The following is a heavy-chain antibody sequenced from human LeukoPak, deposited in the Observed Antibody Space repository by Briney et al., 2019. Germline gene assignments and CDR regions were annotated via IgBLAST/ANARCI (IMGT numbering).Heavy chain of an antibody. D-gene: IGHD4-11*01. V-gene: IGHV3-23*01. CDR1: GFTFSGSW. J-gene: IGHJ4*02. Sequence: PGGSLRLSCAASGFTFSGSWMSWVRQAPGKGLEWVSAISSNGVNTYSADSVKGRFTISRDTSKNTLYLQMNSLRAEDTAVYYCTKPYSRTNPIGYWGQGTLVTVSS. CDR2: ISSNGVNT. CDR3: TKPYSRTNPIGY.